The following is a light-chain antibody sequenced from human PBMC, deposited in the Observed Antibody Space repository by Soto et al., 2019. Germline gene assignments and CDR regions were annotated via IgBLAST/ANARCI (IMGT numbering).Light chain of an antibody. CDR3: QSYDSSPSGLV. V-gene: IGLV1-40*01. CDR2: GNS. CDR1: SSNIGAGYD. Sequence: QSVLTQPPSVSGAPGQRVTISCTGSSSNIGAGYDVHWYQQLPGTAPKLLIYGNSNRPSGVPDRFSGSKSGTSASLAITGLRAEDEADYYCQSYDSSPSGLVFGGGTKLTVL. J-gene: IGLJ2*01.